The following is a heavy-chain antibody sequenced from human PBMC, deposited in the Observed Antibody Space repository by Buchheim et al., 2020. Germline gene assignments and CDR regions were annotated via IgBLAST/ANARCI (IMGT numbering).Heavy chain of an antibody. D-gene: IGHD6-25*01. Sequence: QVQLQESGPGLVRPSQTLALTCTVSGDSISSGDYYWTWIRQPPGKGLEWIGYSFYSGPTYYNSSLKSRITISIDPSKNQFSMKLNSVTAADTGVYYCARSRAPRYCSADYCFARVFDFWGQGTL. CDR3: ARSRAPRYCSADYCFARVFDF. V-gene: IGHV4-30-4*08. J-gene: IGHJ4*02. CDR2: SFYSGPT. CDR1: GDSISSGDYY.